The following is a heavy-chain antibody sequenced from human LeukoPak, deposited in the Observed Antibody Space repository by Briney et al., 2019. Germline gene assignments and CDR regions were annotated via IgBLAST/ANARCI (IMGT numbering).Heavy chain of an antibody. CDR2: IYHSGST. J-gene: IGHJ3*02. D-gene: IGHD1-26*01. CDR1: GGPISSGNW. V-gene: IGHV4-4*02. CDR3: AKEGAASAFDI. Sequence: SETLSLTCAVSGGPISSGNWWSWVRQPPGKGLEWIGEIYHSGSTNYNPSLKSRVTISVDRSKNQFSLKLSSVTAADTAIYYCAKEGAASAFDIWGQGSMVTVSS.